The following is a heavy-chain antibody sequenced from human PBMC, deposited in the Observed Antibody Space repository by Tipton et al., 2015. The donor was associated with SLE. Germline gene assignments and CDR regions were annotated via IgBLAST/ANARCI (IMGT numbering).Heavy chain of an antibody. D-gene: IGHD1-26*01. CDR2: IYTSGST. CDR3: ARDPIGVGWFDP. J-gene: IGHJ5*02. Sequence: TLSLTCTVSGGSISSGSYYWSWIRQPAGKGLEWIGRIYTSGSTNYNPSLKSRVTISVDTSKNQFSLKLRSVTAADTAVYYCARDPIGVGWFDPWGQGTLVTVSS. CDR1: GGSISSGSYY. V-gene: IGHV4-61*02.